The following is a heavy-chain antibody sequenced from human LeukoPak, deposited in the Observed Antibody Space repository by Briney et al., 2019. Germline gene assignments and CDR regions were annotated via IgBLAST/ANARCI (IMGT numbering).Heavy chain of an antibody. Sequence: SETLSLTCAVYGGSFSGYYWSWIRQPPGKGLEWIGEINHSGSTNYNPSLKSRVTISVDTSKNQFSLKLNSVTATDTAVYYCARGRGIFGVVHFDYWGQGTLVTVSS. J-gene: IGHJ4*02. D-gene: IGHD3-3*01. CDR3: ARGRGIFGVVHFDY. CDR2: INHSGST. V-gene: IGHV4-34*01. CDR1: GGSFSGYY.